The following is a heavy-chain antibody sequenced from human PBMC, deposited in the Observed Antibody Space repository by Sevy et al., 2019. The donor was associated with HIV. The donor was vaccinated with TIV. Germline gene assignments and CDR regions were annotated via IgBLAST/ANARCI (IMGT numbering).Heavy chain of an antibody. V-gene: IGHV3-23*01. CDR2: IRGSGGST. D-gene: IGHD2-2*01. Sequence: GESLKISCAASGFTFSSYAMSWVRQAPGKGLEWVSAIRGSGGSTYYADSVKGRFTISRDNYKNTLYLQMNSLRAEDTAVYYCAKDQNPYCSSTSCSSSSFDYWGQGTLVTVSS. CDR3: AKDQNPYCSSTSCSSSSFDY. J-gene: IGHJ4*02. CDR1: GFTFSSYA.